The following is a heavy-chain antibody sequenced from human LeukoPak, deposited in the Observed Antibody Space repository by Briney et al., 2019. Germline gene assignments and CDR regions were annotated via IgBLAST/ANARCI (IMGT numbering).Heavy chain of an antibody. D-gene: IGHD2-2*01. J-gene: IGHJ5*02. Sequence: ASVKVPFKASGYTFTSYGISWVRQAPGQGLEWMGWISAYNGNTNYAQKLQGRVTMTTDTSTSTAYMELRSLRSDDTAVYYCARETSNLGGPYCSSTSCYGWFDPWGQGTLVTVSS. CDR3: ARETSNLGGPYCSSTSCYGWFDP. CDR1: GYTFTSYG. V-gene: IGHV1-18*04. CDR2: ISAYNGNT.